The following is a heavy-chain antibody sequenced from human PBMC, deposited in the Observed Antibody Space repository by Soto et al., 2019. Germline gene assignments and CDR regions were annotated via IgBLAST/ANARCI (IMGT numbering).Heavy chain of an antibody. J-gene: IGHJ6*02. CDR1: GFTFSSYA. D-gene: IGHD6-13*01. Sequence: GGSLRLSCAASGFTFSSYAMHWVRQAPGKGLEWVAVISYDGSNKYYADSVKGRFTISRDNSKNTLYLQMNSLRAEDTAVYYCARGHGSSWYGDYYYGMDVWGQGTTVTVSS. CDR3: ARGHGSSWYGDYYYGMDV. V-gene: IGHV3-30-3*01. CDR2: ISYDGSNK.